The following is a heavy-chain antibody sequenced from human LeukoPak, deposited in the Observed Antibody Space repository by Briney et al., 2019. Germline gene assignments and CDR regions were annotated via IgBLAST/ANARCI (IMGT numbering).Heavy chain of an antibody. CDR3: ARHVATPYYGTSGPLDY. CDR1: VGSVSGYF. J-gene: IGHJ4*02. V-gene: IGHV4-59*08. CDR2: IYYSGTT. Sequence: PSETLSLTCTVSVGSVSGYFWSWIRQPPGQGLEWIGCIYYSGTTDYNPSLRSRVTLSVDTSKSQFSLKLTSVTAADTAVYFCARHVATPYYGTSGPLDYWGQGTLVTVSS. D-gene: IGHD3-22*01.